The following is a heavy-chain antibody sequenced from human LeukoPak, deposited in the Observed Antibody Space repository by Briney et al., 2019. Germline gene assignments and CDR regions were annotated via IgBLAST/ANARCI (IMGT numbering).Heavy chain of an antibody. CDR1: GFTFSDYY. CDR3: ARDMYYYDSSGYYPDY. J-gene: IGHJ4*02. CDR2: INWNGGST. V-gene: IGHV3-20*04. D-gene: IGHD3-22*01. Sequence: SGGSLRLSCAASGFTFSDYYMSWIRQAPGKGLEWVSGINWNGGSTGYADSVKGRFTISRDNAKNSLYLQMNSLRAEDTALYYCARDMYYYDSSGYYPDYWGQGTLVTVSS.